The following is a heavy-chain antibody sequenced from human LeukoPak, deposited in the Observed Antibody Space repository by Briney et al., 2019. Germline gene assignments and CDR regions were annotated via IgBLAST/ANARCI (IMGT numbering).Heavy chain of an antibody. CDR3: ARGLTTVSSYNWFDP. V-gene: IGHV4-34*01. CDR2: INHSGST. J-gene: IGHJ5*02. CDR1: GGSFSGYY. Sequence: SETLSLTCAVYGGSFSGYYWSWIRQPPGNGLEWIGEINHSGSTNYNPSLKSRVTISVDTSKNQFSLKLSSVTAADTAVYYCARGLTTVSSYNWFDPWGQGTLVTVSS. D-gene: IGHD4-4*01.